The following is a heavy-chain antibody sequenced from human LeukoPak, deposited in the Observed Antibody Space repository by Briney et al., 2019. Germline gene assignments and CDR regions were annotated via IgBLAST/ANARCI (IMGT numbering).Heavy chain of an antibody. CDR1: GGSINSYY. J-gene: IGHJ5*02. Sequence: SETLSLTCTVSGGSINSYYWNWIRQPPGKGLEWIGNIYYSGSTNYNPSLKSRVTISIDTSRKQFSLKLRSVTAADTAVYYCARVDRSAYCSSTSCCEFDPWGQGTLVTVSS. CDR2: IYYSGST. D-gene: IGHD2-2*01. CDR3: ARVDRSAYCSSTSCCEFDP. V-gene: IGHV4-59*01.